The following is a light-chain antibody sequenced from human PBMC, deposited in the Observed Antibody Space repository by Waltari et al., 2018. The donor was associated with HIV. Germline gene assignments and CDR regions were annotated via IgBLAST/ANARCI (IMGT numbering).Light chain of an antibody. CDR2: RDN. Sequence: QSVLTQPPSASATPGQRVTISCSGSSSNIGTNYVFWYQQFPGMAPKLLIFRDNGRPSGVPDRFSGSRSGTSASLVISGLLSEDEAEYYCAAWDDSLNGFYVFGSGTRVTVL. CDR3: AAWDDSLNGFYV. V-gene: IGLV1-47*01. CDR1: SSNIGTNY. J-gene: IGLJ1*01.